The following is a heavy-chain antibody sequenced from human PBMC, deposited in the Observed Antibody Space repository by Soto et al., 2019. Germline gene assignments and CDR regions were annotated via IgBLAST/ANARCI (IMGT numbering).Heavy chain of an antibody. D-gene: IGHD2-2*01. CDR3: ARAEESAAMSWYYFDY. J-gene: IGHJ4*02. V-gene: IGHV4-31*03. CDR1: GGSISSGGYY. Sequence: SETLSLTCTVSGGSISSGGYYWSWIRQHPGKGLEWIGYIYYSGSTYYNPSLKSRATISVDTSKNQFSLKLSSVTAADTAVYYCARAEESAAMSWYYFDYWGQGTLVTVSS. CDR2: IYYSGST.